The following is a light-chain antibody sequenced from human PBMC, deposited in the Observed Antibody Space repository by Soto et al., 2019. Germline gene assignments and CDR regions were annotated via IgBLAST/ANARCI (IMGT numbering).Light chain of an antibody. CDR1: SSDVGGYNY. CDR3: SSYTSSSTRV. V-gene: IGLV2-14*01. Sequence: QSALTQPASVSVSPGQSITISCTGTSSDVGGYNYVSWYQQHPGKAPKLMIYEVSNRPSGVSNRFSGSKSGNTASLTISGLQAEDEAHYYCSSYTSSSTRVFGTGTKVTVL. CDR2: EVS. J-gene: IGLJ1*01.